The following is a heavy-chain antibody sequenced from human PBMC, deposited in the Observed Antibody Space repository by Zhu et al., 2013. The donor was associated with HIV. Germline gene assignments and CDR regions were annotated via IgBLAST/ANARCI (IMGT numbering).Heavy chain of an antibody. CDR2: INPNSGGT. V-gene: IGHV1-2*02. CDR1: GYTFTSYD. CDR3: ARVGNYYDSSGPFDY. Sequence: QVQLVQSGAEVKKPGASVKVSCKASGYTFTSYDINWVRQATGQGLEWMGWINPNSGGTNFAQKFHGRVTMTRDTSISTAYMELSRLRSDDTAVYYCARVGNYYDSSGPFDYWGQGTLVTVSS. D-gene: IGHD3-22*01. J-gene: IGHJ4*02.